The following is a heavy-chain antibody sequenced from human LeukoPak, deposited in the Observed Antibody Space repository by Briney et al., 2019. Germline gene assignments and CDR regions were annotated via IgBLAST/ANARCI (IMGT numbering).Heavy chain of an antibody. CDR3: ARDLRAPDSSGYYHDAFDI. V-gene: IGHV3-23*01. Sequence: GGSLSLSCAASGFTFSSYAMSWVRQAPGKGLEWVSAISGSGGSTYYADSVKGRFTISRDNSKNTLYLQMHSLRAEDTAVYYCARDLRAPDSSGYYHDAFDIWGQGTMVTVSS. D-gene: IGHD3-22*01. J-gene: IGHJ3*02. CDR2: ISGSGGST. CDR1: GFTFSSYA.